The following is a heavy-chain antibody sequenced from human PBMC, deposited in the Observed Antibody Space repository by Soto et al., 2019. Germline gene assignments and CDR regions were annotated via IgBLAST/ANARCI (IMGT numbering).Heavy chain of an antibody. D-gene: IGHD2-21*02. V-gene: IGHV4-30-4*01. CDR1: GGSISSGDYY. J-gene: IGHJ4*02. CDR2: IYYSGST. CDR3: ARDGDSVTGYFDY. Sequence: SETLSLTCTVSGGSISSGDYYWRWIRQPPGKGLEWIGYIYYSGSTYYNPSLKSRVTISVDTSKNQFSLKLSSVTAADTAVYYCARDGDSVTGYFDYWGQGTLVTVSS.